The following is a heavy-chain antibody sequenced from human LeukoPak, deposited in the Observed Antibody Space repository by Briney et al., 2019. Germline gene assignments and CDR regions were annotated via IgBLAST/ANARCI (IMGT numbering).Heavy chain of an antibody. V-gene: IGHV4-59*08. CDR2: IYYSGST. J-gene: IGHJ6*02. CDR3: AMGGYCSGGSCYQPYYYGMDV. D-gene: IGHD2-15*01. Sequence: SETLSLTCAVYGGSFSGYYWSWIRQPPGKGLEWIGYIYYSGSTNYNPSLKSRVTISVDTSKNQFSLKLSSVTAADTAVYYCAMGGYCSGGSCYQPYYYGMDVWGQGTTVTVSS. CDR1: GGSFSGYY.